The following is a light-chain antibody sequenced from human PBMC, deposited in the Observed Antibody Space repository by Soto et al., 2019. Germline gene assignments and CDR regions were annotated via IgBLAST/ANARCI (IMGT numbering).Light chain of an antibody. Sequence: EIVLTQSPGTLSLSPGEIATLSCRASQSVSSSYLAWYQQKPGQAPRLLIYGASSRATGIPDRFSGSGSGTDFTLTISRLGPEDFAVYYCQQYGSSPLPVGQGTRLEIK. V-gene: IGKV3-20*01. CDR1: QSVSSSY. CDR3: QQYGSSPLP. J-gene: IGKJ5*01. CDR2: GAS.